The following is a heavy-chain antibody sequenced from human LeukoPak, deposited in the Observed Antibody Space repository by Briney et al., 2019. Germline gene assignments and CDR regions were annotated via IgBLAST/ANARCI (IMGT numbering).Heavy chain of an antibody. Sequence: GGALRLSGAASGFTLRDYTMNWVRQTPGKGLGWGSALNKGGSYMTYADSVKGRFTVSRDNAKNSLFLQMNNLRVEDTAVYFCAREVLIVVEPAANTIDYWGQGTRVTVSS. D-gene: IGHD2-2*01. CDR3: AREVLIVVEPAANTIDY. CDR2: LNKGGSYM. J-gene: IGHJ4*02. CDR1: GFTLRDYT. V-gene: IGHV3-21*01.